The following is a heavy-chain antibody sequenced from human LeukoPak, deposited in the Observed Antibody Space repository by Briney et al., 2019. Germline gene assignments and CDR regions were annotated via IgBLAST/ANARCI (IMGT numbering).Heavy chain of an antibody. V-gene: IGHV3-48*03. J-gene: IGHJ4*02. Sequence: GGSLRLSRAASGFTFSNCELNSVPQAPGKGLDWVSYISHSGRTIYSADSVKGRFTISRDNAKNSLYLQMNSLRDEDTAVYYCARDAHIVRGVNPLDYWGQGTLVTVSS. CDR3: ARDAHIVRGVNPLDY. CDR1: GFTFSNCE. D-gene: IGHD3-10*01. CDR2: ISHSGRTI.